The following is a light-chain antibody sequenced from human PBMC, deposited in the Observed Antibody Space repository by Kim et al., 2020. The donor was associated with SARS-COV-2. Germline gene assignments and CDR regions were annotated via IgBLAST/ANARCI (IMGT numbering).Light chain of an antibody. V-gene: IGKV3-11*01. Sequence: SPGERATPSCRASQSVSTYLAWYHQKPGQAPRLLIYDASTRATGIPARFSGSGSGTDFTLTISSLEPEDFAVYYCHQRSNWPPITFGRGTRLEIK. CDR1: QSVSTY. J-gene: IGKJ5*01. CDR3: HQRSNWPPIT. CDR2: DAS.